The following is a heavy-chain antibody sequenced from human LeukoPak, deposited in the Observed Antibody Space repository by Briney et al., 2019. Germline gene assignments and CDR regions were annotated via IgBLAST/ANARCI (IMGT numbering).Heavy chain of an antibody. J-gene: IGHJ4*02. V-gene: IGHV4-59*08. CDR3: ARHVPYYYGSGSYHDY. CDR1: GGSISSYY. CDR2: IYYSGST. D-gene: IGHD3-10*01. Sequence: PSETLSLTCTVSGGSISSYYWSWIRQPPGKGLEWIGYIYYSGSTNYNPSLKSRVTISVDTSKSQFSLKLSSVTAADTAMYYCARHVPYYYGSGSYHDYWGQGTLVTVSS.